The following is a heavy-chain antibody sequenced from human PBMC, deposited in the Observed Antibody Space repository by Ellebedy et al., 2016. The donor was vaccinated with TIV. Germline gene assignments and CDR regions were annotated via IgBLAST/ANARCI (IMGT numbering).Heavy chain of an antibody. CDR2: IFPSDSDT. J-gene: IGHJ3*02. Sequence: GGSLRLSCKGSGYSFTSYWIGWVRQMPGKGLEWMGIIFPSDSDTRYSPSFRGQVTISADKSISTAYLQWSSLQASDTAMYYCATAGGRLDAFEIWGQGTMVTVSP. V-gene: IGHV5-51*01. CDR3: ATAGGRLDAFEI. CDR1: GYSFTSYW. D-gene: IGHD2-15*01.